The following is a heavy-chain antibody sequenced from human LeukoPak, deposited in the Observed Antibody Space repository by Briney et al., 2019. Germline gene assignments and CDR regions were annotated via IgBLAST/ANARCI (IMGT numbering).Heavy chain of an antibody. V-gene: IGHV4-59*01. CDR2: IYYSGST. CDR3: ARAGDTAMVGWFDP. J-gene: IGHJ5*02. Sequence: PSETLSLTCTVSGGSISSYYWSWIRQPPGKGLEWIGYIYYSGSTNYNLSLKSRVTISVDTSKNQFSLKLSSVTAADTAVYYCARAGDTAMVGWFDPWGQGTLVTVSS. CDR1: GGSISSYY. D-gene: IGHD5-18*01.